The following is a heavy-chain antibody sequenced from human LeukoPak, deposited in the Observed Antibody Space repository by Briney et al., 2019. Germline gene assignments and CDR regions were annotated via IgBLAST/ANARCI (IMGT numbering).Heavy chain of an antibody. CDR2: IYPGDSDT. D-gene: IGHD1-26*01. J-gene: IGHJ4*02. CDR3: ARLSIVGATLNFFDC. V-gene: IGHV5-51*01. CDR1: GYSFTTYW. Sequence: GESLKISCKGSGYSFTTYWIVWVRQMPGKGLEWMGIIYPGDSDTRYSPSFQGQVTISADKSINTAYLQWSSLKASDSAIYYCARLSIVGATLNFFDCWGQGTLVTVSS.